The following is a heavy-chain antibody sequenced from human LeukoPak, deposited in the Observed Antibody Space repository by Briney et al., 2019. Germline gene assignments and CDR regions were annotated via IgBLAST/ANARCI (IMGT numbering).Heavy chain of an antibody. D-gene: IGHD2-15*01. CDR2: IFHTGNT. J-gene: IGHJ4*02. Sequence: SETLSLICTVSDYSISSGYYWGWIRQPPGKGLEWIGSIFHTGNTYYNPSLKSRVTISVDTSKNQFSLKLSSVTAADTAVYYCASLVVPNYYFDYWGQGTLVTVSS. V-gene: IGHV4-38-2*02. CDR1: DYSISSGYY. CDR3: ASLVVPNYYFDY.